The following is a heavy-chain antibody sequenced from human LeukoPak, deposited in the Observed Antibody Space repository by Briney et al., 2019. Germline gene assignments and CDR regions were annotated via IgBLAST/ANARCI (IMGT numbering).Heavy chain of an antibody. V-gene: IGHV3-7*03. CDR2: TKKDGSQK. CDR1: AFTFSSFW. J-gene: IGHJ4*02. CDR3: TRVFGGYDVSDY. D-gene: IGHD3-3*01. Sequence: GGSLRLSCAASAFTFSSFWMSWVRQAPGKGLEWVANTKKDGSQKYYVDSVEGRFTISRDNAKNSLYLQMDSLRVDDTAVYYCTRVFGGYDVSDYWGQGTLVTVFS.